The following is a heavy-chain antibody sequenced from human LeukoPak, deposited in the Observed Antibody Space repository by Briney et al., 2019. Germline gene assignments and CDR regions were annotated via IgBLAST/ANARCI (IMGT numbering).Heavy chain of an antibody. Sequence: GASVKVSCKASGYNFANYGISWVRQAPGQGLEWMASISTRRGITNYAQRFQGRVTMTTDTSTNTAYLELRSLRSDDTAVYYCVRDLNSAARSFFDYWGPGTLVTVSS. CDR3: VRDLNSAARSFFDY. CDR1: GYNFANYG. V-gene: IGHV1-18*01. J-gene: IGHJ4*02. CDR2: ISTRRGIT. D-gene: IGHD6-6*01.